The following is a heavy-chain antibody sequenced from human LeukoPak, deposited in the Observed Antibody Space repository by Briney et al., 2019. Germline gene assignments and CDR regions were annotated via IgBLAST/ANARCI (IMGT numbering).Heavy chain of an antibody. CDR1: GFTFSSNW. CDR2: IKQDGSEK. J-gene: IGHJ4*02. Sequence: GGSLRLSCGVSGFTFSSNWMSWVHQAPGKGLEWVANIKQDGSEKYYVDSVKGRFTISRDNAKNSLFLQMNSLRAEDTAVYYCARDGPPLLWFGEGYFDYWGQGTLVTVSS. V-gene: IGHV3-7*01. D-gene: IGHD3-10*01. CDR3: ARDGPPLLWFGEGYFDY.